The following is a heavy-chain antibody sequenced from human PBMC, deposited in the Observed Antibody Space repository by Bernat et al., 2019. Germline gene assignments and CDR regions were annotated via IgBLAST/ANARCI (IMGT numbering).Heavy chain of an antibody. CDR3: AKDGSSLARVFDI. D-gene: IGHD6-6*01. CDR1: GFTFSSYA. CDR2: ISGGGGTT. Sequence: EVQLLESGGGLVQPGGSLRLSCAASGFTFSSYAMSWVRQAPGKGLEWVSTISGGGGTTYYADSVKGRFTISRDNSNNTLYLQMNSLRAEDSAVYYCAKDGSSLARVFDIWGQGTMVTVSS. V-gene: IGHV3-23*01. J-gene: IGHJ3*02.